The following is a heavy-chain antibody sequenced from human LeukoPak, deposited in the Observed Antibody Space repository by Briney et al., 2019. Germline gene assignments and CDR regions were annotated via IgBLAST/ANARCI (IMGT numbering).Heavy chain of an antibody. V-gene: IGHV3-30*01. D-gene: IGHD3-10*01. Sequence: GGSLRLSCAASGFTFSSYAMHWVRQAPGKGLEWVAVISYDGSNKYYADSVKGRFTTSRDNSKNTLYLQMNSLGAEDTAVYYCARDPEQRVREEFDYWGQGTLVTVSS. CDR1: GFTFSSYA. CDR2: ISYDGSNK. CDR3: ARDPEQRVREEFDY. J-gene: IGHJ4*02.